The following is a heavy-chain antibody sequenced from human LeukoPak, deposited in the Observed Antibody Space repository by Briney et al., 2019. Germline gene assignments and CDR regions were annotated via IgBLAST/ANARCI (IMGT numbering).Heavy chain of an antibody. CDR3: ARQGVRFGELSGLDY. CDR1: GYSFTSYW. CDR2: IYPGDSDT. J-gene: IGHJ4*02. V-gene: IGHV5-51*01. D-gene: IGHD3-10*01. Sequence: GESLQISCKGSGYSFTSYWISWVRQMPGKGLEWMGIIYPGDSDTRYSPSFQGQVTISADKSISTAYLQWSSLKASDTAMYYCARQGVRFGELSGLDYWGQGTLVTVSS.